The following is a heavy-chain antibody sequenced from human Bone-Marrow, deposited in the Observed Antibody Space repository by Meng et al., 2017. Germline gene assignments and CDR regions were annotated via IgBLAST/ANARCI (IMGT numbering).Heavy chain of an antibody. D-gene: IGHD2-2*01. J-gene: IGHJ6*02. CDR1: GFTFSSYW. V-gene: IGHV3-74*01. Sequence: GGSLRLSCAASGFTFSSYWMHWVRQAPGKGLVWVSRINSDGSSTSYADSVKGRFTISRDNAKNTLYLQMNSLRAEDTAVYYCARDEHIVVVPAAMGNSRWVGMDVWGQGTTVTVSS. CDR2: INSDGSST. CDR3: ARDEHIVVVPAAMGNSRWVGMDV.